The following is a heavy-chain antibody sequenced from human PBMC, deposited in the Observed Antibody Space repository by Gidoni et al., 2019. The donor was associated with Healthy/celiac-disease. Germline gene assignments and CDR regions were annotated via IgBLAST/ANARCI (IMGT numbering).Heavy chain of an antibody. V-gene: IGHV4-34*01. CDR2: INHSGST. J-gene: IGHJ6*03. Sequence: QVQLQQWGAGLLKPSETLSLTCAVYGGSFSGYYWSWIRQPPGKGLEWIGEINHSGSTNYNPSLKSRVTISVDTSKNQFSLKLSSVTAADTAVYYCARRYCSGGSCYGYYYYYYMDVWGKGTTVTVSS. CDR1: GGSFSGYY. CDR3: ARRYCSGGSCYGYYYYYYMDV. D-gene: IGHD2-15*01.